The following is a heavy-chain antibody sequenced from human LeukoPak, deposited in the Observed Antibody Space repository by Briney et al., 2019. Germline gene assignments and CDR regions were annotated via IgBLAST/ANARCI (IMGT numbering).Heavy chain of an antibody. CDR2: INPNSGGT. V-gene: IGHV1-2*02. Sequence: ASVKVSCKASGYTFTGCYMHWVRQAPGQGLEWMGWINPNSGGTNYAQKFQGRVTMTRDTSISTAYMELSRLRSDDTAVYYCARGAVRGSGWADFDYWGQGTLVTVSS. CDR3: ARGAVRGSGWADFDY. CDR1: GYTFTGCY. J-gene: IGHJ4*02. D-gene: IGHD6-19*01.